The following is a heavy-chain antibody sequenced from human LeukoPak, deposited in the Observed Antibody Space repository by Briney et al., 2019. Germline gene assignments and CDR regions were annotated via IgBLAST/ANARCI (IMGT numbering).Heavy chain of an antibody. Sequence: ASETLSLTCTVSGGSISSYYWSWIRQPPGKGLGWIGEINHSGSTNYNPSLKSRVTLSVDTSKNQFSLKLSSVTAADTAVYYCARSPTYYDILDNWFDPWGQGTLVTVSS. J-gene: IGHJ5*02. D-gene: IGHD3-9*01. CDR2: INHSGST. CDR1: GGSISSYY. CDR3: ARSPTYYDILDNWFDP. V-gene: IGHV4-34*01.